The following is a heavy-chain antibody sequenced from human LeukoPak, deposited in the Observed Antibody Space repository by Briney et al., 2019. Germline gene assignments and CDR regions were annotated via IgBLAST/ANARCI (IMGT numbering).Heavy chain of an antibody. J-gene: IGHJ6*04. CDR1: GYTFTSYG. CDR3: ARAASVVYYYYGMDV. D-gene: IGHD6-13*01. CDR2: ISAYNGNT. V-gene: IGHV1-18*04. Sequence: ASVKVSCKASGYTFTSYGISWVRQAPGQGLEWMGWISAYNGNTNYAQKLQGRVTMTTDTSTSTAYMELRSLRSDDTAVYYCARAASVVYYYYGMDVWGKGTTVTVSS.